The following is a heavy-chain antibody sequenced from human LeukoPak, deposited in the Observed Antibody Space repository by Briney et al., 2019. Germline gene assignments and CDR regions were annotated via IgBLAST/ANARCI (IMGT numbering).Heavy chain of an antibody. CDR1: GGSFSGYH. J-gene: IGHJ4*02. CDR2: INDRGRT. D-gene: IGHD4-17*01. Sequence: SETLSLTCAVHGGSFSGYHWNWIRQSPSKGLEWIGEINDRGRTNYNPSLESRVTLSADTSKKEFSLKLSAVTAADTAVYYCARDPTTVTSLPYYFDFWGQGTLVSVSS. V-gene: IGHV4-34*01. CDR3: ARDPTTVTSLPYYFDF.